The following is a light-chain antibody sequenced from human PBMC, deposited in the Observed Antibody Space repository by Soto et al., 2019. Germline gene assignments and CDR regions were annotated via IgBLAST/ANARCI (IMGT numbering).Light chain of an antibody. CDR3: SSFAGTNSFV. Sequence: QSVLTQPPSASGSPGQSVTISCTGTTSDIGAYNYVSWYQQRPGKAPKLIIYEVTRRPSGVPDRIFGSKSYTMASLTVSGLQAEDEADYYCSSFAGTNSFVFGTGTKVTVL. V-gene: IGLV2-8*01. CDR2: EVT. J-gene: IGLJ1*01. CDR1: TSDIGAYNY.